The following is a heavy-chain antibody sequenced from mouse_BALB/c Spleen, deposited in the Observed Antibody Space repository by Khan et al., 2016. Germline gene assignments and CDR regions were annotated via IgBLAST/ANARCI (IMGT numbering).Heavy chain of an antibody. CDR1: GYSITSGYY. Sequence: EVQLQESGPGLVKPAQSLSLTCSVTGYSITSGYYWNWIRQFPGNKLEWMGYISYDGSNNYNPSLKNRISITRDTSMNQVFLKLNSVTTEDTDTYYCTRAWYIDYWRQGTTLTVSS. V-gene: IGHV3-6*02. CDR3: TRAWYIDY. J-gene: IGHJ2*01. CDR2: ISYDGSN.